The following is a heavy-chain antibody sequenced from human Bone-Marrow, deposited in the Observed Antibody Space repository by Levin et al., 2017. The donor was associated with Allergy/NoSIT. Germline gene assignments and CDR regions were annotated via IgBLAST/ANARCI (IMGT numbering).Heavy chain of an antibody. CDR2: MNPNSGNT. D-gene: IGHD3-3*01. V-gene: IGHV1-8*01. CDR3: ARAPETYDFWSGQKTSDAFDI. J-gene: IGHJ3*02. Sequence: GESLKISCKASGYTFTSYDINWVRQATGQGLEWMGWMNPNSGNTGYAQKFQGRVTMTRNTPISTAYMELSSLRSEDTAVYYCARAPETYDFWSGQKTSDAFDIWGQGTMVTVSS. CDR1: GYTFTSYD.